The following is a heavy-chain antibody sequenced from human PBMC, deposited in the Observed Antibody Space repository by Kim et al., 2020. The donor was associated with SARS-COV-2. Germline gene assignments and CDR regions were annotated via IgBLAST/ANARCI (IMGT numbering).Heavy chain of an antibody. V-gene: IGHV1-3*01. D-gene: IGHD5-12*01. CDR3: ARDQWLRDPRMDV. J-gene: IGHJ6*03. Sequence: SQKFQGRVTITRDTSASTAYMELSSLRSEDTAVYYCARDQWLRDPRMDVWGKGTTVTVSS.